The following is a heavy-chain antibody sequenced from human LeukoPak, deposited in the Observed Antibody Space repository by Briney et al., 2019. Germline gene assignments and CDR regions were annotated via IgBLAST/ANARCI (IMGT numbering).Heavy chain of an antibody. J-gene: IGHJ5*02. Sequence: GGSLRLSCAASGFTFSSYWMHWVRQAPGKGLVWVSHINTDVSSTDYADSVKGRFTISRDNAKNTLYLQMNSLRAEDTAVDYCARSTLAGRPLFDPWGQGTLVTVSS. CDR2: INTDVSST. V-gene: IGHV3-74*01. D-gene: IGHD1-1*01. CDR1: GFTFSSYW. CDR3: ARSTLAGRPLFDP.